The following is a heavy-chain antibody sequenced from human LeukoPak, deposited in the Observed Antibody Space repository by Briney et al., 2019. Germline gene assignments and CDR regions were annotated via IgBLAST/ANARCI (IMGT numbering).Heavy chain of an antibody. Sequence: PGGSLRLSCAAPGVTFSNYAKHRVRQSPGKGLEWVAVILNDGTDKHHADSVKGRFTVSRDNSNHTVYLEMDRLRVEDTAIYYCVREGTYFFASGSFQGYYFDNWGQGTLVTVSS. D-gene: IGHD3-10*01. CDR3: VREGTYFFASGSFQGYYFDN. V-gene: IGHV3-30*03. J-gene: IGHJ4*02. CDR1: GVTFSNYA. CDR2: ILNDGTDK.